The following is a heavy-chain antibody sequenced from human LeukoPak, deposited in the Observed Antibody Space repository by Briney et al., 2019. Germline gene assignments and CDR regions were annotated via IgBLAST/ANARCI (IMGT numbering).Heavy chain of an antibody. CDR3: ATLKYYDFWSGYSSGFDY. D-gene: IGHD3-3*01. CDR1: GFTFSSYA. V-gene: IGHV3-30*14. J-gene: IGHJ4*02. CDR2: ISYDRSNK. Sequence: PGGSLRLSCAASGFTFSSYAMHWVRQAPGKGLEWVAVISYDRSNKYYADSVKGRFTISRDNSKNTLYLQMNSLRAEDTAVYYCATLKYYDFWSGYSSGFDYWGQGTLVTVSS.